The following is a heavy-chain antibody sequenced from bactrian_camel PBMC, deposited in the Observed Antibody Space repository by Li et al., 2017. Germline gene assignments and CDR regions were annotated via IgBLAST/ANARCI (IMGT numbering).Heavy chain of an antibody. D-gene: IGHD3*01. V-gene: IGHV3S54*01. CDR2: IYTGDGTT. CDR3: ATDPRVQRNQALSSEYQY. Sequence: HVQLVESGGGSVQVGDSLRLSCEVSGDPNMNCMSWFRQAPGKEREGVATIYTGDGTTSYADSVKGRFLISQDATKNLLHLQMNALKADDTAMYYCATDPRVQRNQALSSEYQYWGQGTQVTVS. CDR1: GDPNMNC. J-gene: IGHJ4*01.